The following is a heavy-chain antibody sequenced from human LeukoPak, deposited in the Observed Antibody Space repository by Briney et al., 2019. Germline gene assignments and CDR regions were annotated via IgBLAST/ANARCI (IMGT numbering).Heavy chain of an antibody. D-gene: IGHD1-1*01. CDR2: INPNSGGR. CDR1: GYTFTGCY. J-gene: IGHJ3*02. CDR3: ASANWPPGAFDI. Sequence: ASVKVSCKASGYTFTGCYIHWVRQAPGQGLAWMRWINPNSGGRNYAQKFQGRVTMTRDTSISTAYMELSRLRSDDTAVYYCASANWPPGAFDIWGQGTMVTVSS. V-gene: IGHV1-2*02.